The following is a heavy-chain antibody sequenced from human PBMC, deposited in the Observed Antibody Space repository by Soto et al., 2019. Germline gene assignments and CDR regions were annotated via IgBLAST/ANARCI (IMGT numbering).Heavy chain of an antibody. CDR1: GFTFSSYA. J-gene: IGHJ6*02. Sequence: GGSLRLSCAASGFTFSSYAMSWVRQAPGKGLEWVSAISGSGGSTYYADSVKGRFTISRDNSKNTLYLQMNSLRAEDTAVYYCATIKGGATLSYYYYGMDVWGQGTTVTVSS. V-gene: IGHV3-23*01. CDR2: ISGSGGST. CDR3: ATIKGGATLSYYYYGMDV. D-gene: IGHD1-26*01.